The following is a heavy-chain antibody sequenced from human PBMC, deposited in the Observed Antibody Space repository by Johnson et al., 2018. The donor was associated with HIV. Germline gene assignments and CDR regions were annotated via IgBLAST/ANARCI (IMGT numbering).Heavy chain of an antibody. D-gene: IGHD7-27*01. J-gene: IGHJ3*02. CDR1: GFTFSDYY. Sequence: QVQLVESGGGLVKPGGSLRLSCSASGFTFSDYYITWIRQAPGKGLEWISYISSSGSTTYYADSVKGRFTSSRDNSKNSLYLQMSSLRVEDTAVYYCARGSGVGAFDIWGQGTMVTVSS. CDR3: ARGSGVGAFDI. CDR2: ISSSGSTT. V-gene: IGHV3-11*04.